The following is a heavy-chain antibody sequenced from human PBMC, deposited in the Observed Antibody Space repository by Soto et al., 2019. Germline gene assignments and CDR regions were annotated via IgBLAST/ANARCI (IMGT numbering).Heavy chain of an antibody. Sequence: SETLSLTCTVSGGSISSSSYYWGWIRQPPGKGLEWIGSIYYSGSTYYNPSLKSRVTISVDTSKNQFSLKLSSVTAADTAVYYCARHRRVVVPETHYYYMDVWGKGTTVTVSS. CDR1: GGSISSSSYY. J-gene: IGHJ6*03. CDR3: ARHRRVVVPETHYYYMDV. D-gene: IGHD2-2*01. V-gene: IGHV4-39*01. CDR2: IYYSGST.